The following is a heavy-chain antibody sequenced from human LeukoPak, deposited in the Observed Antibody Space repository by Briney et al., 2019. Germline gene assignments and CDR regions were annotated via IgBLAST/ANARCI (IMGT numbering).Heavy chain of an antibody. CDR3: ARDRRYNWNDEGQDY. D-gene: IGHD1-20*01. Sequence: KAGGSLRLSCAASGFTFSSYSMNWVRQAPGKGLEWVSSISSSSSYIYYADSVKGRFTISRDNAKNSLYLQMNSLRAEDTAVYYCARDRRYNWNDEGQDYWGQGTLVTVSS. V-gene: IGHV3-21*01. CDR1: GFTFSSYS. CDR2: ISSSSSYI. J-gene: IGHJ4*02.